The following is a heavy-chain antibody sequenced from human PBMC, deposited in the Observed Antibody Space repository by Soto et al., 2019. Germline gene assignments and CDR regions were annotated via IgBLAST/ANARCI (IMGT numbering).Heavy chain of an antibody. V-gene: IGHV4-39*01. CDR2: IYYSGST. CDR1: GGSISSSSYY. D-gene: IGHD4-17*01. Sequence: PSETLSLTCTVSGGSISSSSYYWGWIRQPPGKGLEWIGSIYYSGSTYYNPSLRSRVTISVDTSKNQFSLKLSSVTAAATAVYYCARREYGELADYFQHRGQGTLVTVSS. J-gene: IGHJ1*01. CDR3: ARREYGELADYFQH.